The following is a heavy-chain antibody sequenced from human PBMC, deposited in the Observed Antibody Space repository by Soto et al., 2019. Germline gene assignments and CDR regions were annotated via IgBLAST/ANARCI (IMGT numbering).Heavy chain of an antibody. CDR2: IYPGDSET. CDR3: ATQHPLDSSCWYN. D-gene: IGHD6-19*01. Sequence: GESLKISCKASGYSFTNFWLGWVRQMPGKGLEWLGIIYPGDSETRYSPSFQGQVTISADRSISTAYLQWSSLKASDTAIYYCATQHPLDSSCWYNWGQGTLVTVSS. V-gene: IGHV5-51*01. CDR1: GYSFTNFW. J-gene: IGHJ4*02.